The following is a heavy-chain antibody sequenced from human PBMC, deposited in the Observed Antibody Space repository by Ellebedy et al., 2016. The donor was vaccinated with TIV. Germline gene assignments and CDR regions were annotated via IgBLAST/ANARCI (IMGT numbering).Heavy chain of an antibody. J-gene: IGHJ4*02. D-gene: IGHD3-10*01. CDR3: ARAPRGGTDY. V-gene: IGHV3-21*04. CDR2: ISSSGNYR. CDR1: GFTFSDYS. Sequence: PGGSLRLSCAASGFTFSDYSMNWVRQAPGKGLEWVSSISSSGNYRYHGDSVKGRFTISRGNAKNSLYLQMDSLRAEDTAVYFCARAPRGGTDYWGQGTLVTVSS.